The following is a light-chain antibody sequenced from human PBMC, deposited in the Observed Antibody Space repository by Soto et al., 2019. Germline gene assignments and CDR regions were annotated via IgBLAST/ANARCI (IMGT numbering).Light chain of an antibody. J-gene: IGKJ4*01. CDR3: HQRSTWPYLT. Sequence: EIVLTQSPDTLSLSPGERATLSCRASQSVSGYLGWYQQKPGQAPRLLIYDASTRAYGVPARFRGSGSGTNFTLTIASLEPDDFAVYYCHQRSTWPYLTFGGGTRV. V-gene: IGKV3-11*01. CDR2: DAS. CDR1: QSVSGY.